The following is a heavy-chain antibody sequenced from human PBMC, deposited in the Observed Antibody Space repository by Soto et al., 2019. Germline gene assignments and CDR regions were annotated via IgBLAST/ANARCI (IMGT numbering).Heavy chain of an antibody. J-gene: IGHJ6*02. Sequence: QVQLVQSGAEVKNPGASVKVSCKASGYTFTGYYMHWVRQAPGQGLEWMGWINPNSGGTNYAQKFQGWVTMTRDTSISTAYMELSRLRSDDTAVYYCARGTYGDTRDYYGMDVWGQGTTVTVSS. D-gene: IGHD5-18*01. CDR1: GYTFTGYY. CDR2: INPNSGGT. V-gene: IGHV1-2*04. CDR3: ARGTYGDTRDYYGMDV.